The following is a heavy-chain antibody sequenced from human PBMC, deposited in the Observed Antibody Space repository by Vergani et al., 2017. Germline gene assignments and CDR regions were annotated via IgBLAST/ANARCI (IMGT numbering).Heavy chain of an antibody. V-gene: IGHV7-4-1*02. CDR2: INTNSGNP. CDR3: ARGRQWRLTEYLYGMDV. CDR1: GYTFTNYP. J-gene: IGHJ6*02. D-gene: IGHD6-19*01. Sequence: QVQLLQSGSELKKPGASVRISCEASGYTFTNYPLIWVRQAPEQGLEFMGWINTNSGNPTYAPGFTGRFVFSLDTSVSTAYLQISGLKAEDSAVYYCARGRQWRLTEYLYGMDVWGQGTTVTVSS.